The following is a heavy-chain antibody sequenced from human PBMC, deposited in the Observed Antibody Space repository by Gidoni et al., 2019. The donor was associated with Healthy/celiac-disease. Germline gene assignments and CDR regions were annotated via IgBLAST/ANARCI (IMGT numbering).Heavy chain of an antibody. D-gene: IGHD2-21*01. CDR2: IIPIFGTA. CDR1: GGTFSSYA. J-gene: IGHJ6*03. V-gene: IGHV1-69*06. Sequence: QVQLVQSVAEVKTPGSSVKVSCKASGGTFSSYAISWVRQAPGQGLEWMGGIIPIFGTANYAQKFQGRVTITADKSTSTAYMELSSLRSEDTAVYYCARDGLFRRAVYYYYMDVWGKGTTVTVSS. CDR3: ARDGLFRRAVYYYYMDV.